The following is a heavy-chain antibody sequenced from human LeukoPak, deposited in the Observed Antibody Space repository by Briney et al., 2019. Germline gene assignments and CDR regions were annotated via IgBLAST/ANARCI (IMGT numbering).Heavy chain of an antibody. Sequence: ASVKVSFKASGGTFNSYAISWGRQAPGQGVGWRGRVIPIFGRANYSQKFPGRGTITTDESTSTAYMELSSLRSEDTAVYYCARGYYDSSGYYHEYFQHWGQGTLVTVSS. CDR3: ARGYYDSSGYYHEYFQH. J-gene: IGHJ1*01. V-gene: IGHV1-69*05. CDR2: VIPIFGRA. CDR1: GGTFNSYA. D-gene: IGHD3-22*01.